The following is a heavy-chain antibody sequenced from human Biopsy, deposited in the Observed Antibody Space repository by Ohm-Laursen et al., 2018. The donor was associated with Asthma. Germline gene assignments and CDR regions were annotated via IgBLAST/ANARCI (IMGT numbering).Heavy chain of an antibody. Sequence: SSVKVSCKVSGFSFDNYFMHWVRQAPGQGLEWMGGLIPVLGTPDHAQMFEGRVTITADESTSTAYMELSSLSSEDTAVYYCARGYSGSDRIVYYYSGLEVWGQGTTVTVSS. D-gene: IGHD5-12*01. CDR2: LIPVLGTP. CDR3: ARGYSGSDRIVYYYSGLEV. CDR1: GFSFDNYF. V-gene: IGHV1-69*01. J-gene: IGHJ6*02.